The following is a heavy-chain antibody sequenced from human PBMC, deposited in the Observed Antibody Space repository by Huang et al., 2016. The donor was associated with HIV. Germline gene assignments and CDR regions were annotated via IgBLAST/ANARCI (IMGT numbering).Heavy chain of an antibody. CDR2: SNHGGGT. Sequence: QVQLQQWGAGLLRPSETLSPTCAVYGGSFTGNFWTWVRQPPGTGLEWIRESNHGGGTEYNPSLKRRVTISLDTSKNQVALKLTTVTAADTAVYYCARGPSSGWSYFDYWGEGTLVTVSS. D-gene: IGHD6-19*01. V-gene: IGHV4-34*02. CDR3: ARGPSSGWSYFDY. J-gene: IGHJ4*02. CDR1: GGSFTGNF.